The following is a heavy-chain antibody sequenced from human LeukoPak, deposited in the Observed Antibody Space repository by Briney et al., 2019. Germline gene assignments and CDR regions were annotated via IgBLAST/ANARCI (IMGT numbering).Heavy chain of an antibody. CDR2: IRYDGSSK. CDR3: EGHFDY. Sequence: GGSLRLSCTASGFTFSSYEMNWVRQAPGKGLEWVAFIRYDGSSKYYADSVKGRFTISRDNSKNTLYLQMNSLRAEDTAVYYCEGHFDYWGQGTLVTVSS. V-gene: IGHV3-30*02. J-gene: IGHJ4*02. CDR1: GFTFSSYE.